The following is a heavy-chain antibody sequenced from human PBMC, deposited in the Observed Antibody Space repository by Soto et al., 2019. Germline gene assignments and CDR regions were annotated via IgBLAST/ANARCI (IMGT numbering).Heavy chain of an antibody. V-gene: IGHV3-30*18. CDR1: GFTFSSYG. CDR3: AKDRGVEVTTRFFDY. CDR2: ISYDGRNK. J-gene: IGHJ4*02. D-gene: IGHD4-17*01. Sequence: QVQLVESGGGVVQPGRSLRLSCAASGFTFSSYGMHWVRQAPGKGLEWVAVISYDGRNKNYADSVKGRFTISRDNSKNTLDLQMNSLRAEDTAVYYCAKDRGVEVTTRFFDYCGQGTLVTVSS.